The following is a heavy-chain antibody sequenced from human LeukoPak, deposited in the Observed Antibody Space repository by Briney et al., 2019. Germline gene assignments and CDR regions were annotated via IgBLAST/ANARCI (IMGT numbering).Heavy chain of an antibody. J-gene: IGHJ3*02. CDR2: INPNSGGT. D-gene: IGHD3-22*01. V-gene: IGHV1-2*06. CDR3: ARLWGYYDSSGYPHAFDI. CDR1: GYTFTGYY. Sequence: ASVKVSCKASGYTFTGYYMHWVRQAPGQGLEWMGLINPNSGGTNYAQKFQGRVTLTRDTSISTAYMELSRLRSDDTAVYYCARLWGYYDSSGYPHAFDIWGQGTMVTVSS.